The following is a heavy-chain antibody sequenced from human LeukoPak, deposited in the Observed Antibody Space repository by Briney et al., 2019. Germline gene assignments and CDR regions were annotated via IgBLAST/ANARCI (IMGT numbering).Heavy chain of an antibody. D-gene: IGHD3-16*01. CDR2: MNPNSGNT. V-gene: IGHV1-8*01. J-gene: IGHJ4*02. CDR1: GYTFTSYE. Sequence: ASVKVSCKSSGYTFTSYEINWLRQATGQGLEWMGWMNPNSGNTGYAQKFQGRVTMTRNTSISTAYMELSSLRSEDTAVYYCARGGERLYYFNYWGQGTLVTVSS. CDR3: ARGGERLYYFNY.